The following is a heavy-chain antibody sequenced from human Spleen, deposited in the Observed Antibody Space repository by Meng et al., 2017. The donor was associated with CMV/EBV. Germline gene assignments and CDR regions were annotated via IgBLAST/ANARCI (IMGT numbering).Heavy chain of an antibody. CDR3: AGRNVAVAGGLGFDP. J-gene: IGHJ5*02. V-gene: IGHV1-18*01. D-gene: IGHD6-19*01. CDR1: GGTFSSYT. CDR2: ISAYNGDT. Sequence: ASVKVSCKASGGTFSSYTISWVRQAPGQGLEWMGWISAYNGDTNYAQKLQGRVTMTTDTSTSTAYMELRSLRSDDTAVYYCAGRNVAVAGGLGFDPWGQGTLVTVSS.